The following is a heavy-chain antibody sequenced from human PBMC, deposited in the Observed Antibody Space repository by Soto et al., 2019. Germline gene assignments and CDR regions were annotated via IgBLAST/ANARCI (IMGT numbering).Heavy chain of an antibody. CDR2: IYYSGST. Sequence: SETLSLTCTVSGGSISSYYWSWIRQPPGKGLEWIGYIYYSGSTNYNPSLKSRVTISVDTSKNQFSLKLSSVTAADTAVYYCARDRDHGSGPIYYYYYGMDVWGQGTTVTV. V-gene: IGHV4-59*01. CDR3: ARDRDHGSGPIYYYYYGMDV. D-gene: IGHD3-10*01. CDR1: GGSISSYY. J-gene: IGHJ6*02.